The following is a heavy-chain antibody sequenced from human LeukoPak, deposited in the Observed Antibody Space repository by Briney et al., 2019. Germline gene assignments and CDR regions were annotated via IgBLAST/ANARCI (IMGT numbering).Heavy chain of an antibody. Sequence: GGSLSCSCTAYRFTFGDNAMSWVGQGPGKGWVGVVFIRSKAYGGTTEYAASVKGRFTISRDDSKSIAYLQMNSLKTEDTAVYYCTRDRRPWGSSYYYYGMDVWGQGTTVTVSS. D-gene: IGHD2-2*01. CDR2: IRSKAYGGTT. CDR1: RFTFGDNA. CDR3: TRDRRPWGSSYYYYGMDV. J-gene: IGHJ6*02. V-gene: IGHV3-49*04.